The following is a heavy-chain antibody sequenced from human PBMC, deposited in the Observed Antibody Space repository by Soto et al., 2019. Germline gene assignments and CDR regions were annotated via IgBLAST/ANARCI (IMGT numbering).Heavy chain of an antibody. J-gene: IGHJ5*02. V-gene: IGHV5-51*01. CDR2: IYPGDSDT. CDR3: ASSTKVAAAGNWFDP. Sequence: PGESLNISCKGSGYIFTNYWIGWVRQMPGKGLEWMGIIYPGDSDTRYSPSFQGHVTISADKSISTAYLQWSSLKASDTAMYYCASSTKVAAAGNWFDPWGQGTLVTVSS. D-gene: IGHD6-13*01. CDR1: GYIFTNYW.